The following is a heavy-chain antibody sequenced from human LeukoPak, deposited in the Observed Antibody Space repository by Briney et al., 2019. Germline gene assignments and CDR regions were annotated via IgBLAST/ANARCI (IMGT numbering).Heavy chain of an antibody. D-gene: IGHD3-22*01. J-gene: IGHJ5*02. Sequence: SQTLSLTCTGSGFSISSGGYYWNWIGQPPGKVREWIAYMYYSRSTYNNPSLKTRVTMSADTSKHQFSLKLSSVTAGARAVYYCARPYYYDSTIDPWGQGILVTVSS. CDR1: GFSISSGGYY. V-gene: IGHV4-30-4*01. CDR3: ARPYYYDSTIDP. CDR2: MYYSRST.